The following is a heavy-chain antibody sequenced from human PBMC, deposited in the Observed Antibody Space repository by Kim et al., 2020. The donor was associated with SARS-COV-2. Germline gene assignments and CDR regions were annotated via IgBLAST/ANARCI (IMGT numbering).Heavy chain of an antibody. V-gene: IGHV1-2*06. CDR3: ARQLGSTHSGTTSRTNWFDP. J-gene: IGHJ5*02. CDR2: INPNSGGT. Sequence: ASVKVSCKASGYTFTGYYMHWVRQAPGQGLEWMGRINPNSGGTNYAQKFQGRVTMTRDTSISTAYMELSRLRSDDTAVYYCARQLGSTHSGTTSRTNWFDPWGQGTLVTVSS. CDR1: GYTFTGYY. D-gene: IGHD1-7*01.